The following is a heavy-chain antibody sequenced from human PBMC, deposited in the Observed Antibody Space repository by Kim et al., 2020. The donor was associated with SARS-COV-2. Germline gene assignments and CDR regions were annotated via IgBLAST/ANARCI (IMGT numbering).Heavy chain of an antibody. J-gene: IGHJ4*02. Sequence: GESLQISCQGSGYRFTSYWISWVRQMPGKGLEWMGSIDPSDSSTNYSPSFQGHVTISADKSMSTAYLQWSSLKASDTAMYYCARQTYFYDSSNAYWGQGTLVTVSS. D-gene: IGHD3-22*01. CDR3: ARQTYFYDSSNAY. V-gene: IGHV5-10-1*01. CDR1: GYRFTSYW. CDR2: IDPSDSST.